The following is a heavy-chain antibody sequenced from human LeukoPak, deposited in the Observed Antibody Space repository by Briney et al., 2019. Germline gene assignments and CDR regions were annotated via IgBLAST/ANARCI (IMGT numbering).Heavy chain of an antibody. CDR2: IYTSGST. D-gene: IGHD5-18*01. J-gene: IGHJ3*02. CDR1: GGSISSYY. Sequence: SETLSLTCTVSGGSISSYYWSWIRQPAGKGLEWIGRIYTSGSTNYNPSLKSRVTMSVDTSKNQFSLKLSSVTAADTAVYYCARGRRYSYGQRDGFDIWGEGRMVTVSS. V-gene: IGHV4-4*07. CDR3: ARGRRYSYGQRDGFDI.